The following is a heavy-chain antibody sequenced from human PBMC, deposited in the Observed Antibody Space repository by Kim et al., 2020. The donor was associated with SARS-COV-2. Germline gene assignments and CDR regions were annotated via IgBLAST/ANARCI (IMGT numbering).Heavy chain of an antibody. J-gene: IGHJ5*02. CDR3: AKATVAGTYNNWFDP. V-gene: IGHV3-48*03. Sequence: DAVKGRFTISRDNDNNSLYLQMNSLRAEDTALYYCAKATVAGTYNNWFDPWGQGALVTVSS. D-gene: IGHD6-19*01.